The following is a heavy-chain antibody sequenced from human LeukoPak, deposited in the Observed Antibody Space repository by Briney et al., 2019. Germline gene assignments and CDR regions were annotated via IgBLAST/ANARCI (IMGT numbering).Heavy chain of an antibody. J-gene: IGHJ3*02. Sequence: SVKVSCKASGGTFSSYTISWVRQAPGQGLEWMGRIIPILGIANYAQKFQGRVTITADKSTSTAYMELSSLRSEDTAVYYSAKTHLSKTNCPTGPFDIWGQGTMVTVSS. CDR3: AKTHLSKTNCPTGPFDI. D-gene: IGHD1-1*01. CDR1: GGTFSSYT. CDR2: IIPILGIA. V-gene: IGHV1-69*02.